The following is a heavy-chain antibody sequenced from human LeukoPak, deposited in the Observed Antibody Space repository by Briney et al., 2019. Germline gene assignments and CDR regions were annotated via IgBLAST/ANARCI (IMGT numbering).Heavy chain of an antibody. J-gene: IGHJ6*03. Sequence: GGSLRLSCAASGFTFSSYEMNWVRQAPGKGLEGVSYISSSGSTIYYADSVKGRFTISRDNAKNSLYRQMNSLRAEDTAVYYCARLPTGTFGYYYYYMDVWGKGTTVTVSS. CDR1: GFTFSSYE. V-gene: IGHV3-48*03. CDR2: ISSSGSTI. CDR3: ARLPTGTFGYYYYYMDV. D-gene: IGHD1-1*01.